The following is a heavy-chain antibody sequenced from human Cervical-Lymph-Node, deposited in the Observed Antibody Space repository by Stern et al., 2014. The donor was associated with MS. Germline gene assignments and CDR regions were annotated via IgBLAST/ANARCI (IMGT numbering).Heavy chain of an antibody. CDR2: ISYDGSNK. CDR1: GFTFSSYG. D-gene: IGHD2-15*01. V-gene: IGHV3-30*03. CDR3: ARRLGVCSGGSCRHYYYGMDV. Sequence: VQLVESGGGVVQPGRSLRLSCAASGFTFSSYGMHWVRQAPGKGLEWVAVISYDGSNKYYADSVKGRFTISRDNSTNTLYLQMHSLRADDTAVYYCARRLGVCSGGSCRHYYYGMDVWGQGTTVTVSS. J-gene: IGHJ6*02.